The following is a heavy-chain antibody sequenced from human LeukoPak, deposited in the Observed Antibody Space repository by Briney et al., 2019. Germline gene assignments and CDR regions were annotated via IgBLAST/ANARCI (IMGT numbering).Heavy chain of an antibody. D-gene: IGHD6-19*01. Sequence: ASVKVSCKASGYTFTSFEINWVRQSTGQGLEWMGWVNPDSGKTAYALKFQDRLIMTTNISLSTVYMELAGLKSEDTAVYYCARGVAGGDFWGQGTLVTVSS. CDR2: VNPDSGKT. CDR1: GYTFTSFE. V-gene: IGHV1-8*01. J-gene: IGHJ4*02. CDR3: ARGVAGGDF.